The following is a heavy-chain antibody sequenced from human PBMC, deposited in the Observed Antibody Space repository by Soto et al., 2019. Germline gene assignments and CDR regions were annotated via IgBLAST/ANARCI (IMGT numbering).Heavy chain of an antibody. V-gene: IGHV3-23*01. J-gene: IGHJ4*02. CDR3: AKDYRHGPQYLFDY. CDR1: GFIFSSYA. Sequence: GGSLRLSCAASGFIFSSYAMSWVRQAPGKGLEWVSAISGSGGSTYYADSVKGRFTFSRDNSKNTLYLQMNSLRAEDTAVYYCAKDYRHGPQYLFDYWGQGTLVTVSS. CDR2: ISGSGGST. D-gene: IGHD3-16*02.